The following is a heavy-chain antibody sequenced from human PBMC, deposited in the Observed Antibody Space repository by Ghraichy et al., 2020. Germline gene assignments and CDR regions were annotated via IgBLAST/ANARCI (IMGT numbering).Heavy chain of an antibody. CDR2: IFYSGTS. Sequence: SETLSLTCTVSGGSISSYYWSWIRQPPGKGLEWIGFIFYSGTSNYNPSLKSRVTISVDTSKNQFSLILFSVTPADTAVYYCASASSRLDRHDYWGQGTLVTVSS. CDR1: GGSISSYY. D-gene: IGHD6-13*01. V-gene: IGHV4-59*01. J-gene: IGHJ4*02. CDR3: ASASSRLDRHDY.